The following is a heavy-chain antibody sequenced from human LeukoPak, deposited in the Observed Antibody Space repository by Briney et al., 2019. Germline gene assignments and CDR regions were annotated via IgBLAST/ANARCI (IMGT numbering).Heavy chain of an antibody. Sequence: SGTLSLTCTVSGGSISSYYWSWIRQSPGKGLEWIGYIYYSGSTDYNPSLKSRVTISVDTSKNQFSLKLSSVTAADTAVYYCARVRVSSGHHPWYFDYWGQGTLVTVTS. CDR1: GGSISSYY. J-gene: IGHJ4*02. CDR3: ARVRVSSGHHPWYFDY. D-gene: IGHD3-22*01. V-gene: IGHV4-59*01. CDR2: IYYSGST.